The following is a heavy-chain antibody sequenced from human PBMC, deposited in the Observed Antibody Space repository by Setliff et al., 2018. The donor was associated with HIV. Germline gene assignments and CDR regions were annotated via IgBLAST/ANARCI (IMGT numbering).Heavy chain of an antibody. Sequence: GGSLRLSCAASGFTFSNHWMQWVRQAPGKGLVWVSRINYHGSDISYADSVKGRFTISRDNAKNTVYLQMNNLRDEDTAVYYCARDSSSWYEFYFDCWGQGTLVTVSS. CDR2: INYHGSDI. D-gene: IGHD6-13*01. CDR3: ARDSSSWYEFYFDC. V-gene: IGHV3-74*01. CDR1: GFTFSNHW. J-gene: IGHJ4*02.